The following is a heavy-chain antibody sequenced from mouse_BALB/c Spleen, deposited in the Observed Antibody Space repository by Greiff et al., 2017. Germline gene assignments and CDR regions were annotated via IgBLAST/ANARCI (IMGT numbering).Heavy chain of an antibody. Sequence: VQLQQSGAELAKPGASVKMSCKASGYTFTSYWMHWVKQRPGQGLEWIGYINPSTGYTEYNQKFKDKATLTADKSSSTAYMQLSSLTSEDSAVYYCARRRDSDWGDYWGQGTSVTVSS. J-gene: IGHJ4*01. V-gene: IGHV1-7*01. CDR2: INPSTGYT. CDR1: GYTFTSYW. D-gene: IGHD4-1*01. CDR3: ARRRDSDWGDY.